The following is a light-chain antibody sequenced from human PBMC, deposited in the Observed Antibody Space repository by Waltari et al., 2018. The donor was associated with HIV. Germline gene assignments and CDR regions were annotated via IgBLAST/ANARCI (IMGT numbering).Light chain of an antibody. CDR3: QTTSNSGSHVV. V-gene: IGLV3-25*02. J-gene: IGLJ2*01. CDR2: NDS. Sequence: SYELTQPPSVSVSPGQTAGITCSGDVLAKQYGYWYQQKPGQAPVMIIYNDSDRPLRIPGRFSGSSSGTSVTLTIRGVQAEEEADYYCQTTSNSGSHVVFGGGNKVTGL. CDR1: VLAKQY.